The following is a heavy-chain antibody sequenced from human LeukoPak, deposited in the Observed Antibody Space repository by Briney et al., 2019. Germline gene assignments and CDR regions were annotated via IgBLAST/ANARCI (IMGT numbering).Heavy chain of an antibody. Sequence: APVKVSCKASGYTFTSYDINWVRQATGQGLEWMGWMNPNSGNTGYAQKFQGRVTMTRNTSISTAYMELSSLRSGDTAVYYCARSPSPFYDFWSGYYAYYYGMDVWGQGTTVTVSS. CDR2: MNPNSGNT. V-gene: IGHV1-8*01. J-gene: IGHJ6*02. D-gene: IGHD3-3*01. CDR1: GYTFTSYD. CDR3: ARSPSPFYDFWSGYYAYYYGMDV.